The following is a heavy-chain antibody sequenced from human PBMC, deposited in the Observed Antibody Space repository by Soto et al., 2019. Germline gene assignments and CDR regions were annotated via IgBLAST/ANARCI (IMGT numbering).Heavy chain of an antibody. V-gene: IGHV4-34*01. CDR1: GGSFSGYY. CDR2: INHSGST. J-gene: IGHJ6*02. D-gene: IGHD3-10*01. Sequence: QVQLQQWGAGLLKPSETLSLTCAVYGGSFSGYYWSWIRQPPGKGLEWIGEINHSGSTNYNPSLKSRFTISVDTSKNQFSLKLSSVTAADTAVYYCARGRRGVRGVGYYGMDVWGQGTTVTVSS. CDR3: ARGRRGVRGVGYYGMDV.